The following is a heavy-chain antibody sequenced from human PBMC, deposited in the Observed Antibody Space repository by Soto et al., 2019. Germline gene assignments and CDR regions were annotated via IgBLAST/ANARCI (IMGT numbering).Heavy chain of an antibody. Sequence: QVQLQQWGAGLLKPSETLSLTCAGYGGSFSGYYWSWIRQPPGKGLEWIGGINHSGSTNYNPSLTSRVTISVDTSKSQFSLQLSSVTAADTAVYYCAIGRAYCSGGSCYFPAYYYYMDVWGKGTTVTVSS. CDR2: INHSGST. CDR1: GGSFSGYY. D-gene: IGHD2-15*01. J-gene: IGHJ6*03. CDR3: AIGRAYCSGGSCYFPAYYYYMDV. V-gene: IGHV4-34*01.